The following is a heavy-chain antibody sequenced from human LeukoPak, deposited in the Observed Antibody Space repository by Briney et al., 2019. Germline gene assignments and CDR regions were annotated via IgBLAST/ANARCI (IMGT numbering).Heavy chain of an antibody. V-gene: IGHV4-31*03. CDR1: GGSISSGGYY. CDR3: ARGGTYYYDSSGYYMDSNSNWFDP. CDR2: IYYSGST. J-gene: IGHJ5*02. D-gene: IGHD3-22*01. Sequence: SETLSLTCTVSGGSISSGGYYWSWIRQHPGKGLEWIGYIYYSGSTYYNPSLKSRVTISVDTSKNQFSLRLSSVTAAGTAVYYCARGGTYYYDSSGYYMDSNSNWFDPWGQGTLVTVSS.